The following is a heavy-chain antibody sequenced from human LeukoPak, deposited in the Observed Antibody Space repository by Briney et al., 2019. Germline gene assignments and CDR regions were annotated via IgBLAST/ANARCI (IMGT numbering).Heavy chain of an antibody. Sequence: GGSLRLSCAASGFNFGTYSMNWVRQAPGTGLEWISYISGGAGTMYYASSVKGRFTISRDNAKNSLYLQLNSLRAEDTAVYYCARDMIMDVWGKGTTVTVSS. CDR3: ARDMIMDV. D-gene: IGHD3-16*01. J-gene: IGHJ6*03. CDR1: GFNFGTYS. V-gene: IGHV3-48*01. CDR2: ISGGAGTM.